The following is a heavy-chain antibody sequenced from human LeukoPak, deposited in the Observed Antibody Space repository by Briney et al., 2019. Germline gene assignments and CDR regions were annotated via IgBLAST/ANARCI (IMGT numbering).Heavy chain of an antibody. J-gene: IGHJ4*02. CDR3: ARDLNSYGYSYDS. Sequence: GASVKVSCKASGYTFTNFYIHWMRQAPGQGLEWMGIMNPSSGSTRYAQKFQGRVTMTRDKSTSTVYMELRGLRFEDTAMYYCARDLNSYGYSYDSWGQGTLVTVSS. V-gene: IGHV1-46*01. D-gene: IGHD5-18*01. CDR2: MNPSSGST. CDR1: GYTFTNFY.